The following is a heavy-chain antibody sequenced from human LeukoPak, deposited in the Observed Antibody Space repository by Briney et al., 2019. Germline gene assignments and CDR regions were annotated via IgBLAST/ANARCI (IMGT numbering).Heavy chain of an antibody. Sequence: GESLKISCKGSGYSFTSYWIGWVRQMPGKGLEWMGIIYPGDSDTRYSPSFQGQVTISADKSISTAYLRWSSLKASDTAMYYCARQFDYGDYEGGYFDYWGQGTLVTVSS. D-gene: IGHD4-17*01. V-gene: IGHV5-51*01. CDR3: ARQFDYGDYEGGYFDY. CDR2: IYPGDSDT. CDR1: GYSFTSYW. J-gene: IGHJ4*02.